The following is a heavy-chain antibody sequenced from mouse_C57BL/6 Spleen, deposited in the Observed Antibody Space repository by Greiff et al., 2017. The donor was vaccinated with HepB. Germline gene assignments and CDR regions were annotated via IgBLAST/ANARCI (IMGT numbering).Heavy chain of an antibody. CDR1: GYTFTSYT. CDR3: AFYDYDYFDY. CDR2: INPSSGYT. Sequence: VKLQQSGAELARPGASVKMSCKASGYTFTSYTMHWVKQRPGQGLEWIGYINPSSGYTKYNQKFKDKATLTADKSSSTAYMQLSSLTSEDSAVYYCAFYDYDYFDYWGHGTTLTVSS. V-gene: IGHV1-4*01. J-gene: IGHJ2*01. D-gene: IGHD2-4*01.